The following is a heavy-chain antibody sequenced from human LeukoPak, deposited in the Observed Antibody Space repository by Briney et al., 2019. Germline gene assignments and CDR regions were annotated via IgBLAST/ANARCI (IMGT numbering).Heavy chain of an antibody. CDR3: AKEMSYYDSSGYYYERFDY. CDR2: ISGSGDST. CDR1: GFTFSSNA. Sequence: GGSLRLSCAASGFTFSSNAMSWVLEAPGKGLEWVSGISGSGDSTYFADSVKGRFIISRDNSKNTLYLQMNSLRAEDTAVYYCAKEMSYYDSSGYYYERFDYWGQGTLVTVSS. D-gene: IGHD3-22*01. V-gene: IGHV3-23*01. J-gene: IGHJ4*02.